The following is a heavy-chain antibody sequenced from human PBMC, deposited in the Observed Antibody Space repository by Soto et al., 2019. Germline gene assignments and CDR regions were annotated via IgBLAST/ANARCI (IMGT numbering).Heavy chain of an antibody. D-gene: IGHD1-20*01. Sequence: VQLVASGGGLVQPVKSLRLSCAASGFTFHDFAMHWVRQAPGKGLGWVSGISWNSGSMGYADSVNGRVIISRANAMNSLYLQMNSLRTEDTALYYCAKDKGYNWNDVAAFDIWGQGTMVTVSS. CDR3: AKDKGYNWNDVAAFDI. V-gene: IGHV3-9*01. J-gene: IGHJ3*02. CDR1: GFTFHDFA. CDR2: ISWNSGSM.